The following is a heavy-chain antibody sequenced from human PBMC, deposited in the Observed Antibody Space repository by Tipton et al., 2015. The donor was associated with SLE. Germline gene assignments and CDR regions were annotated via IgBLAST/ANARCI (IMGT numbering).Heavy chain of an antibody. J-gene: IGHJ3*02. CDR1: GFTFSSYG. CDR2: IRYDGSNK. D-gene: IGHD6-19*01. CDR3: AKEYSSGRKQTPEAFDI. V-gene: IGHV3-30*02. Sequence: GSLRLSCAASGFTFSSYGMHWVRQAPGKGLEWVAFIRYDGSNKYYADSVKGRFTISRDNSKNTLYLQMNSLRAEDTAVYYCAKEYSSGRKQTPEAFDIWGQGTMVTVSS.